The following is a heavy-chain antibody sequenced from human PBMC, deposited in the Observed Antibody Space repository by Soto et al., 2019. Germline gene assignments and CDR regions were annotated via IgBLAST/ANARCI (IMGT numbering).Heavy chain of an antibody. J-gene: IGHJ5*02. D-gene: IGHD3-9*01. Sequence: SGPTLVNPTQTFTLACTFSGFSLSTSGMGVGWIRQPPGKALEWLALIYWDDDKRYSPSLKSRLTITKDTSKNQVVLTMTNMDPVDTATYYCAYRLLRSIGYDILTGYYPFSWFDPWGQRTLVTVSS. CDR3: AYRLLRSIGYDILTGYYPFSWFDP. CDR1: GFSLSTSGMG. V-gene: IGHV2-5*02. CDR2: IYWDDDK.